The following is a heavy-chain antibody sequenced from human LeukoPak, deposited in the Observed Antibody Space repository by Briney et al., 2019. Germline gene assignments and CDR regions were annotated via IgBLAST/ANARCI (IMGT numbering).Heavy chain of an antibody. CDR3: ARDFHPVGWFDP. V-gene: IGHV4-30-4*01. CDR2: IYYSGST. Sequence: RTSETLSLTCTVSGGSISSSSYYWSWIRQPPGKGLEWIGYIYYSGSTYYNPSLKSRVTISVDTSKNQFSLKLSSVTAADTAVYYCARDFHPVGWFDPWGQGTLVTVSS. J-gene: IGHJ5*02. CDR1: GGSISSSSYY.